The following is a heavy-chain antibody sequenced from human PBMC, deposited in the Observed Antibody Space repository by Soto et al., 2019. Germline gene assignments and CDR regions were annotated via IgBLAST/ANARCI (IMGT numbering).Heavy chain of an antibody. V-gene: IGHV1-69*06. CDR2: IIPIFGTA. Sequence: SVKVSCKASGGTFNNYVINWVRQAPGQGLEWMGGIIPIFGTANYAQKFQGRVTITADKSTSTAYMELNSLRSEDTAVYYCAGRCDSTSCLAHFDYWGQGTLVTVSS. CDR3: AGRCDSTSCLAHFDY. D-gene: IGHD2-2*01. J-gene: IGHJ4*02. CDR1: GGTFNNYV.